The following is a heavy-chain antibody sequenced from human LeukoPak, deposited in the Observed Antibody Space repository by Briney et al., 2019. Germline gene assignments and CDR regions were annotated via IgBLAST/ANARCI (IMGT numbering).Heavy chain of an antibody. J-gene: IGHJ3*02. D-gene: IGHD2-15*01. CDR2: IYYSGST. CDR1: GGSISSSSYY. Sequence: KSSETLSLTCTVSGGSISSSSYYWGWIRQLPGKGLEWIGSIYYSGSTYYNPSLKSRVTISVDTSKNQFSLKLSSVTAADTAVYYCARHHCSGGSCYSLDAFDIWGQGTMVTVSS. V-gene: IGHV4-39*01. CDR3: ARHHCSGGSCYSLDAFDI.